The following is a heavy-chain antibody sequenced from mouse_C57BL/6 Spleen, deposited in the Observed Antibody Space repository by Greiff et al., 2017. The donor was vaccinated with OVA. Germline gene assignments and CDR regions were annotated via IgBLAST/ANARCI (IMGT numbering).Heavy chain of an antibody. D-gene: IGHD3-2*02. Sequence: VQLQQPGAELVRPGSSVKLSCKASGYTFTSYWMHWVKQRPIQGLEWIGNIDPSDSETHYNQKFKDKATLTVDKSSSTAYMQLSSLTSEDSAVYYCARGGAQATWFDYWGQGTTLTVSS. CDR1: GYTFTSYW. V-gene: IGHV1-52*01. CDR3: ARGGAQATWFDY. CDR2: IDPSDSET. J-gene: IGHJ2*01.